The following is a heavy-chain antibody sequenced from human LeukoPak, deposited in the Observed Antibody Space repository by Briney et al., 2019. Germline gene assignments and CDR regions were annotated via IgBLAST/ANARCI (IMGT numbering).Heavy chain of an antibody. Sequence: XGWINPNSGGTNYAQKFQGRVTMTRDTSISTAYMELSRLRSDDTAVYYCTSGYSSSWYGAGGYWGQGTLXTVSS. J-gene: IGHJ4*02. V-gene: IGHV1-2*02. CDR3: TSGYSSSWYGAGGY. D-gene: IGHD6-13*01. CDR2: INPNSGGT.